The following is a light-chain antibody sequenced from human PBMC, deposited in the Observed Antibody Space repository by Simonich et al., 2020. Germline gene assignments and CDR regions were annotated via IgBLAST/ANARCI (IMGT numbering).Light chain of an antibody. CDR2: WAS. CDR1: QSVLYSSNNKNY. J-gene: IGKJ1*01. V-gene: IGKV4-1*01. CDR3: QQYYSTPRT. Sequence: DIVMTQSPDSLAVSLGERATINGKSSQSVLYSSNNKNYLAWYQQKPGQTPKLLIYWASTRESVVPDRCSGSGSGTDFTLTISSLHAEDVAVYYCQQYYSTPRTFGQGTKVEIK.